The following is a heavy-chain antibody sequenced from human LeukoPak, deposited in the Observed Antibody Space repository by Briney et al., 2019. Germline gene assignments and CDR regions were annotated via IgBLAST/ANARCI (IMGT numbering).Heavy chain of an antibody. CDR2: ISYDGSNK. CDR1: GFTFSSYA. J-gene: IGHJ4*02. CDR3: ARERTMIVGAIRGAFDY. D-gene: IGHD1-26*01. V-gene: IGHV3-30-3*01. Sequence: GRSLRLSCAASGFTFSSYAMHWVRQAPGKGLEGVAVISYDGSNKYYADSVKGRFTISRDNSKNTLYLQMNSLRAEDTAVYYCARERTMIVGAIRGAFDYWGQGTLVTVSS.